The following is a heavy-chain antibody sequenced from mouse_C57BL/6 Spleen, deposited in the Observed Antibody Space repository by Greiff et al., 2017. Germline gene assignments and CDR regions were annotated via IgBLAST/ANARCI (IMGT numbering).Heavy chain of an antibody. CDR3: VRALPQGLGYAMDY. J-gene: IGHJ4*01. V-gene: IGHV10-3*01. CDR2: IRSKSSNYAT. CDR1: GFTFNTYA. D-gene: IGHD3-2*02. Sequence: EVQLVESGGGLVQPKGSLKLSCAASGFTFNTYAMHWVRQAPGKGLEWVARIRSKSSNYATYYADSVKDRFTISRDDSQSMLYLQMNNLKTEDTAMYYCVRALPQGLGYAMDYWGQGTSVTVSS.